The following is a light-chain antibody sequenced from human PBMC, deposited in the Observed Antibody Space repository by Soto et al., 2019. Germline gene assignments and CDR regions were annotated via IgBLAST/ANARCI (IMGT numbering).Light chain of an antibody. J-gene: IGKJ1*01. CDR2: ATS. CDR1: ESVSRNY. Sequence: EIVLTQSPGTLSLSPGEWAALSCSASESVSRNYIAWYQQKPGQAPRLLIFATSNTATGIPDRFGGSGSETEFTLTISGLEPEDSAVYYCQYCGTSRTFGQGTKVAI. CDR3: QYCGTSRT. V-gene: IGKV3-20*01.